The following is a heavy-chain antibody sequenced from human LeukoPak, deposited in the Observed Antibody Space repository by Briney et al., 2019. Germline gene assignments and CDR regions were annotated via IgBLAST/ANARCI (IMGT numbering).Heavy chain of an antibody. J-gene: IGHJ4*02. CDR3: AKFDRVYFFGSGSCFDS. CDR2: IHWNSGST. CDR1: GFTFDDYG. Sequence: GGSLRLSCVASGFTFDDYGISWVRQAPGKGLEWVSRIHWNSGSTRYVDSVKGRFTISRDNAKNSLYLQMNSLRAEDTAVYYCAKFDRVYFFGSGSCFDSWGQGALVTVSS. D-gene: IGHD3-10*01. V-gene: IGHV3-20*04.